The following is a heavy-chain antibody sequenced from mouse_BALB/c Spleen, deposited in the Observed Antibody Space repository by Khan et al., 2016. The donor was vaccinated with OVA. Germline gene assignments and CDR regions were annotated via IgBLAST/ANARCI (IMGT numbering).Heavy chain of an antibody. CDR2: IYPGSGTT. J-gene: IGHJ3*01. CDR3: AKNYASWFAY. D-gene: IGHD1-1*02. CDR1: GYTFTDYV. Sequence: QVQLKQSGPELMKPGASVNISCKASGYTFTDYVINWVKQRTGQGLEWIGEIYPGSGTTYYNEKFKGKATLTADTTSNTSYMQLSSMTSEDSAVYFCAKNYASWFAYWGQGTLVTVSA. V-gene: IGHV1-77*01.